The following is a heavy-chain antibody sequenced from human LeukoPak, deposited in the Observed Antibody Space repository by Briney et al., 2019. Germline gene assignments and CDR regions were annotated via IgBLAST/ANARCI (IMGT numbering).Heavy chain of an antibody. CDR1: GGSISSYY. V-gene: IGHV4-59*08. CDR2: IYYSGST. J-gene: IGHJ4*02. Sequence: SETLSLTCTVSGGSISSYYWSWIRQPPGKGLEWIGYIYYSGSTNYNPSLKSRVTISVDTSKNQFSLKLSSVTAADTAVYYCARSEITIFGVAPFDYWGQGTLVTVSS. D-gene: IGHD3-3*01. CDR3: ARSEITIFGVAPFDY.